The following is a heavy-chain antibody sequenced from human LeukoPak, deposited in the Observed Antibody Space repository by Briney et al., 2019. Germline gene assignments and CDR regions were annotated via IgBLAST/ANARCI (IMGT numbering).Heavy chain of an antibody. CDR1: GGSISSFY. CDR2: IYYSGST. J-gene: IGHJ4*02. Sequence: SETLSLTCTVSGGSISSFYWSWIRQPPGKGLEWIGYIYYSGSTNYNPSLKSRVTISVDTSKNQFSLKLSSVTAADTAVYYCASGVLGSGWYYFDYWGQGTLVTVSS. D-gene: IGHD6-19*01. CDR3: ASGVLGSGWYYFDY. V-gene: IGHV4-59*08.